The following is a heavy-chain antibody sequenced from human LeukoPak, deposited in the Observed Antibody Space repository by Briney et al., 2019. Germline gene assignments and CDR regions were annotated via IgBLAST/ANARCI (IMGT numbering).Heavy chain of an antibody. CDR1: GFTFSSYW. Sequence: GGSLRLSCEVSGFTFSSYWMTWVRQAPGKGLEWVANIKQDGSETYYLDSVEGRFTISRDNAKNSLYLQMNSLRAEDTAVYYCARDPDYYDSSGYYYADDYWGQGTLVTVSS. CDR3: ARDPDYYDSSGYYYADDY. J-gene: IGHJ4*02. CDR2: IKQDGSET. V-gene: IGHV3-7*03. D-gene: IGHD3-22*01.